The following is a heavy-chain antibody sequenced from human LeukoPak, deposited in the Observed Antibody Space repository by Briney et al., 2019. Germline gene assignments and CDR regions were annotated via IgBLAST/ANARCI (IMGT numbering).Heavy chain of an antibody. CDR2: ISTSSSTI. D-gene: IGHD2-15*01. Sequence: GGSLRLSCEASGFTLSPYSMNWVRQAPGKGLEWASYISTSSSTIYYAGSVKGRFTISRDNSKNTLFLQMNSLRAEDTAVYYCAKNLYCGGGSCYPSALGMDVWGQGTTVTVSS. V-gene: IGHV3-48*01. CDR1: GFTLSPYS. J-gene: IGHJ6*02. CDR3: AKNLYCGGGSCYPSALGMDV.